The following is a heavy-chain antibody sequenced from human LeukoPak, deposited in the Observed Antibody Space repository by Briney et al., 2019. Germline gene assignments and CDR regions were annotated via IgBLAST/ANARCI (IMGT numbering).Heavy chain of an antibody. CDR2: IYHSGST. V-gene: IGHV4-30-2*01. CDR3: AREGGYSYGSFDY. Sequence: SETLSLNCAVSGGSISSGGYSWSWIRQPPGKGLEWIGYIYHSGSTYYNPSLKSRVTISVDRSKNQFSLKLSSVTAADTAVYYCAREGGYSYGSFDYWGQGTLVTVSS. CDR1: GGSISSGGYS. D-gene: IGHD5-18*01. J-gene: IGHJ4*02.